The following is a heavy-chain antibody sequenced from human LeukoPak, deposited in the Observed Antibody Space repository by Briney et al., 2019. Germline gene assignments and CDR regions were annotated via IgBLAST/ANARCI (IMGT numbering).Heavy chain of an antibody. CDR2: IKQDGSEK. V-gene: IGHV3-7*01. CDR1: GFTFSSDW. Sequence: GVSLRLSCAASGFTFSSDWMTWDRQAPGKGPEWVANIKQDGSEKSYVDSVKGRFTISRDNAKNSVYLQMNSLRAEDTAVYYCARPIGKGRDYWGQGTLVTVSS. J-gene: IGHJ4*02. D-gene: IGHD1-26*01. CDR3: ARPIGKGRDY.